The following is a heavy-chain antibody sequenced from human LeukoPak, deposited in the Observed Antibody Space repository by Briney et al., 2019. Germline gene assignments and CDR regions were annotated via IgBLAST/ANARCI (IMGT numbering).Heavy chain of an antibody. CDR2: IYPGDSDT. D-gene: IGHD1-26*01. J-gene: IGHJ4*02. Sequence: GESLKISCKDSGYTFTNYWIGWVRQMPGKGLEWMGIIYPGDSDTRYSPSFQGQVTITADKSISTAYLQWTSLKASDTAMYYCARRAVGATQGSYYFDYWGQGTLVTVSS. CDR3: ARRAVGATQGSYYFDY. CDR1: GYTFTNYW. V-gene: IGHV5-51*01.